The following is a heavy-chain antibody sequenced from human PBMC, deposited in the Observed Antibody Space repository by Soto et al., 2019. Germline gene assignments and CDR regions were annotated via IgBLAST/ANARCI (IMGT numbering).Heavy chain of an antibody. J-gene: IGHJ4*02. CDR1: GFAFNKFG. D-gene: IGHD1-26*01. Sequence: QVQLVESGGGVVQPGTSLRLSCEASGFAFNKFGMHWVRQAPGKGLEWVAFISYDGSYQYYADSVQGRLIITRDNSMNTLNMQLNSLRREDTAVYYCAKGGEVGGVLGDHWGQGTLVTVSS. CDR3: AKGGEVGGVLGDH. CDR2: ISYDGSYQ. V-gene: IGHV3-30*18.